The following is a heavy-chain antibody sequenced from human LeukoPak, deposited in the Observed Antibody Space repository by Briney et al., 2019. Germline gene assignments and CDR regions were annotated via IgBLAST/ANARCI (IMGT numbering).Heavy chain of an antibody. D-gene: IGHD3-22*01. Sequence: ASVKVSCKASGYTFTSYYIHWVRQAPGQGLEWMGIINASGGTTSYAQKFQDRITMTRDTSTGTVYMELSSLRSDDTAVYYCARAKYYDSIGYPLTFDYWGQGTLVTVSS. J-gene: IGHJ4*02. CDR2: INASGGTT. V-gene: IGHV1-46*01. CDR3: ARAKYYDSIGYPLTFDY. CDR1: GYTFTSYY.